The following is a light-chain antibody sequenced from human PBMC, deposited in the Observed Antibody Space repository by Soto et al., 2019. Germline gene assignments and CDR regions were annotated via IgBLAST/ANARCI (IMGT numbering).Light chain of an antibody. CDR3: QQSHDTPPT. V-gene: IGKV1-39*01. CDR2: AAS. J-gene: IGKJ1*01. Sequence: DIQMNKSPATLSAYVGDRATITCRASQSIRYWLAWFQQKAGKAPKLLIYAASSLHSGVPSRFSGSGSGTHFTLTISSLQPEDFAIYYCQQSHDTPPTFGQGTKVDIK. CDR1: QSIRYW.